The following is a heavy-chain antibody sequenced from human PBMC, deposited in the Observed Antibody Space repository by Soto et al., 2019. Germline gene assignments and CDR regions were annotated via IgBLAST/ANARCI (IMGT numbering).Heavy chain of an antibody. V-gene: IGHV1-8*01. Sequence: QVQLVQSGAAVKKPGASVKVSCKASGYTFTSYDINWVRQATGQGLEWMGWMNPNSGNTGYAQKFQGRVTMTRNTSISTAYMELSSLRSEDTAVYYCGRRRGFGVVPTLFGWFDPWVQGTLVTVSS. CDR3: GRRRGFGVVPTLFGWFDP. J-gene: IGHJ5*02. D-gene: IGHD3-3*01. CDR2: MNPNSGNT. CDR1: GYTFTSYD.